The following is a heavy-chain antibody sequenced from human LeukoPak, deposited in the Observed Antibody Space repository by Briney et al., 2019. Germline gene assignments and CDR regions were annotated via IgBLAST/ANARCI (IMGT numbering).Heavy chain of an antibody. Sequence: SETLSLTCSVSGGSISRSDHYWSWIRQHPGRGLEWIGYIYYSGSTYYNPSLKSRVTISVDTSKNQFSLKLSSVTAADTAVYYCARGWDSSWYWFDPWGQGTLVTVSS. V-gene: IGHV4-31*03. CDR2: IYYSGST. D-gene: IGHD6-13*01. CDR3: ARGWDSSWYWFDP. J-gene: IGHJ5*02. CDR1: GGSISRSDHY.